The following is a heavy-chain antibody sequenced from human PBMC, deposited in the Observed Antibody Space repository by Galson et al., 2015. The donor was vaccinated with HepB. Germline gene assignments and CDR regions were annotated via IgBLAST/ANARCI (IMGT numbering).Heavy chain of an antibody. V-gene: IGHV3-23*01. CDR2: ISGSGGST. D-gene: IGHD6-13*01. J-gene: IGHJ4*02. Sequence: SLRLSCAASGFTFSSYAMSWVRQAPGKGLEWVSAISGSGGSTYYADSVKGRFTISRDNSKNTLYLQMNSLRAEDTAVYYCATAPAAGEGYYFDYWGQGTLVTVSS. CDR3: ATAPAAGEGYYFDY. CDR1: GFTFSSYA.